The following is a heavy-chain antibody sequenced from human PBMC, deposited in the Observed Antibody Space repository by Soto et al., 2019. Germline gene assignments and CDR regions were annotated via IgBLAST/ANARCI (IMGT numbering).Heavy chain of an antibody. CDR3: AKEAYSSGWEAAFDI. CDR1: GFTFSSYG. J-gene: IGHJ3*02. V-gene: IGHV3-30*18. Sequence: ESGGGVVQPGRSLRLSCAASGFTFSSYGMHWVRQAPGKGLEWVAVISYDGSNKYYADSVKGRFTISRDNSKNTLYLQMNSLRAEDTAVYYCAKEAYSSGWEAAFDIWGQGTMVTVSS. D-gene: IGHD6-19*01. CDR2: ISYDGSNK.